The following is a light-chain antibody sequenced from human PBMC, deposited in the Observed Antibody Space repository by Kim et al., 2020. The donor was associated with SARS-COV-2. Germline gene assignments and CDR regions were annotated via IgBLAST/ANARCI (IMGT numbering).Light chain of an antibody. J-gene: IGLJ2*01. V-gene: IGLV10-54*04. CDR2: RSN. CDR3: SAWDRSLSAWI. Sequence: QAGLTQPPSVSKALRQTVTLTCTGNSNNVGDEGAAWLQQHQGHPPKLLSYRSNNRPSGVSERFSASRSGNAASLTITGLQPDDEADYYCSAWDRSLSAWIFGGGTKLTVL. CDR1: SNNVGDEG.